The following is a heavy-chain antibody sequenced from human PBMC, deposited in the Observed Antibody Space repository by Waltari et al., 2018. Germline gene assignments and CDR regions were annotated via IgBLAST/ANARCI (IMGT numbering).Heavy chain of an antibody. V-gene: IGHV3-7*01. CDR1: GFTFSTYW. CDR3: ARDPHYSNFDY. CDR2: IKGDGSQK. Sequence: EVHLVESGGGLVQPGGSLRLSCAASGFTFSTYWMTWVRQAPGKGLEWLANIKGDGSQKNYVDSVKGRFTISRDTANNSLYLQMNSLRAEDTAVYYCARDPHYSNFDYWGQVTLVTVSS. D-gene: IGHD4-4*01. J-gene: IGHJ4*02.